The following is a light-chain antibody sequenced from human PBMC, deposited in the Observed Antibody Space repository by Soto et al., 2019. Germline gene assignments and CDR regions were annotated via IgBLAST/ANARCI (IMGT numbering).Light chain of an antibody. CDR3: QQRSNWYT. Sequence: EVVMTQSPATLSVSPGESATLSCRASQTVSSNLAWYQQKPGQAPSLLIDGTFTRATGVPARFSASRSGTEFTLTITSPQSEDFALYYCQQRSNWYTFGPGTKLEIK. CDR2: GTF. V-gene: IGKV3-15*01. J-gene: IGKJ2*01. CDR1: QTVSSN.